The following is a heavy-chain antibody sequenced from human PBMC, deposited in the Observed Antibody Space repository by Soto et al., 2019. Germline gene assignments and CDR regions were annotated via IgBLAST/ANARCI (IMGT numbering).Heavy chain of an antibody. V-gene: IGHV1-46*01. CDR1: GYTFTSYN. Sequence: QVQLVQSGAEVKKPGASVKVSCTASGYTFTSYNMHWVRQAPGQGLEWVGMINPLGFSTTYAQKFRGRGTMTRDTSTSTVYMELTNLRSDDTAVYYCARAAGRFGELYWFDPLGQGTLVTVAP. CDR2: INPLGFST. D-gene: IGHD3-10*01. J-gene: IGHJ5*02. CDR3: ARAAGRFGELYWFDP.